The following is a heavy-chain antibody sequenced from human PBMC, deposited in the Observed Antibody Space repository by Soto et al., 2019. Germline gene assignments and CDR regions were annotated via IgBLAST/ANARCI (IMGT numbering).Heavy chain of an antibody. V-gene: IGHV3-30-3*01. CDR3: ARDGGYGYGNVVDY. CDR2: ISYDGSNT. J-gene: IGHJ4*02. Sequence: QVQLVESGGGVVQPGRSLRLSCAASGFTFSSYAMHWVRQAPGKGLEWVAVISYDGSNTYYADSVKGRFTTSRDNCKNTLWLQMDIMRAEDTAVYECARDGGYGYGNVVDYWGQGTLVTVSS. CDR1: GFTFSSYA. D-gene: IGHD5-18*01.